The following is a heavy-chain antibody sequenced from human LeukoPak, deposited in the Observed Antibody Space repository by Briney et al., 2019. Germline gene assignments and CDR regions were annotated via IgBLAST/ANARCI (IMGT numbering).Heavy chain of an antibody. CDR2: IIPFLGTT. CDR1: GYTFTSYG. V-gene: IGHV1-69*11. J-gene: IGHJ4*02. CDR3: TIIPNVIRFTHYFEY. D-gene: IGHD2-21*01. Sequence: GASVKVSCKASGYTFTSYGISWVRQAPGQGLEWMGSIIPFLGTTNYAQKFQGRVTITADEPTRTAYMELTYVRSDDTAVYYCTIIPNVIRFTHYFEYWGQGTLLTVSS.